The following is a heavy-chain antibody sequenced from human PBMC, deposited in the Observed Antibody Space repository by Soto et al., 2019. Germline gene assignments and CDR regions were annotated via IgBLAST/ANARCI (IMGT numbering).Heavy chain of an antibody. Sequence: ASVKVSCKASGYTFTSYDINWVRQATGQGLEWMGWMNPNSGNTGYAQKFQGRVTMTRNTSISTAYMELSSLRSEDTAVYYCASGAATIEGYYYYYYGMDVWGQGTTVTVSS. D-gene: IGHD5-12*01. CDR3: ASGAATIEGYYYYYYGMDV. J-gene: IGHJ6*02. CDR1: GYTFTSYD. V-gene: IGHV1-8*01. CDR2: MNPNSGNT.